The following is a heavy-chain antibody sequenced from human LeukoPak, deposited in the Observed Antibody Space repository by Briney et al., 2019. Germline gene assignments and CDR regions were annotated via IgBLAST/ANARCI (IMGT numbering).Heavy chain of an antibody. Sequence: SETLSLTCNVSGGSVTSHYWNWIRRPPGKGLEWIGYLYHTGITKYNPSLKSRVSMSVDTCKNQFFLKVSPVTAADTAVYHCVRSVDYFDNTGPHMMFDYWGQGSLVTVSS. D-gene: IGHD3-22*01. CDR1: GGSVTSHY. CDR2: LYHTGIT. CDR3: VRSVDYFDNTGPHMMFDY. V-gene: IGHV4-59*02. J-gene: IGHJ4*02.